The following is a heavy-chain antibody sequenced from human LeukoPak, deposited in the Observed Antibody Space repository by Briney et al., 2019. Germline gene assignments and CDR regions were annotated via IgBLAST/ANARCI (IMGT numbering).Heavy chain of an antibody. CDR3: ARDQRASPAAADY. D-gene: IGHD2-15*01. CDR1: GFTFSSSW. Sequence: GGSLRLSCAASGFTFSSSWMTWVRQAPGKGLEWVANIKEDGSDKHYVDSVKGRFTISRDNARNSLYLQMNSLRAEDTAVYYCARDQRASPAAADYWGQGTLVTVSS. V-gene: IGHV3-7*01. J-gene: IGHJ4*02. CDR2: IKEDGSDK.